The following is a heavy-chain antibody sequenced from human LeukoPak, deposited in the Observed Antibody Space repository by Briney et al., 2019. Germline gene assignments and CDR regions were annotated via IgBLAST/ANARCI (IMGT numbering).Heavy chain of an antibody. CDR3: ARALVVPAAPNTFDP. CDR2: IYYSGST. J-gene: IGHJ5*02. CDR1: GGSISSGDYY. V-gene: IGHV4-30-4*01. D-gene: IGHD2-2*01. Sequence: SQTLSLTCTVSGGSISSGDYYWSWIRQPPGKGLEWIEYIYYSGSTYYNPSLKSRVTISVDTSKNQFSLKLSSVTAADTAVYYCARALVVPAAPNTFDPWGQGTLVTVSS.